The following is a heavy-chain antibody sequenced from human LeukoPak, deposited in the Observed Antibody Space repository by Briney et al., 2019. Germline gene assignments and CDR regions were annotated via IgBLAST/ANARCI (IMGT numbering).Heavy chain of an antibody. V-gene: IGHV4-39*01. CDR2: IYYSGST. CDR3: ARRVVVTAIDY. CDR1: GGSISSSSYY. J-gene: IGHJ4*02. D-gene: IGHD2-21*02. Sequence: SETLSLTCTVSGGSISSSSYYWGWIRQPPGKGLEWLGSIYYSGSTYHNPSLKSRVTISVDTSKNQFSLKLSSVTAADTAVYYCARRVVVTAIDYWGQGTLVTVSS.